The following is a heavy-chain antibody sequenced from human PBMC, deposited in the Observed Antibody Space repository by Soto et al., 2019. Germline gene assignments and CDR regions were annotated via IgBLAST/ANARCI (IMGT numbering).Heavy chain of an antibody. D-gene: IGHD3-3*01. J-gene: IGHJ3*02. V-gene: IGHV1-46*01. CDR3: ARGGEVGVAGSAAFAM. Sequence: QVQLVQSGAEVKKPGASVKISCTASGYTVTTHYMHWVRQAPGRGLEWVGAINPGSGAAKYTRTFQARVTMTRDTSTNTVYMEMSALRSEDTAVFYCARGGEVGVAGSAAFAMWGQGTMVTVSS. CDR1: GYTVTTHY. CDR2: INPGSGAA.